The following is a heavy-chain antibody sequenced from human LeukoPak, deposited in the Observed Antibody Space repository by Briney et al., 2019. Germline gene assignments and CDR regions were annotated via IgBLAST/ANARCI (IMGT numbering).Heavy chain of an antibody. CDR2: IYYSGST. CDR3: ARHKADRNWFDP. V-gene: IGHV4-39*01. J-gene: IGHJ5*02. Sequence: SETLSLTCTVSGGSISSSSYYWGWIRQPPGKGLEWIGSIYYSGSTYYNPSLKSRVTISVDTSKNQFSLKLSSVTAADTAMYYCARHKADRNWFDPWGQGTLVTVSS. CDR1: GGSISSSSYY. D-gene: IGHD6-19*01.